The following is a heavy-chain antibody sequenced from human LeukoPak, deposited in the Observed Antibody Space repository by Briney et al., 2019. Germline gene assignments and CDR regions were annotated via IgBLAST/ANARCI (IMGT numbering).Heavy chain of an antibody. Sequence: GASVKVSCKVSGYTLTELSMHWVRQAPGKGLEWMGGLDPEDGETIYAQKFQGRVTMTEDTSTDTAYMELSSLRSEDTAVYYCATGGDITFDWLNYDYWGQGTLVTVSS. D-gene: IGHD3-9*01. CDR3: ATGGDITFDWLNYDY. CDR2: LDPEDGET. J-gene: IGHJ4*02. CDR1: GYTLTELS. V-gene: IGHV1-24*01.